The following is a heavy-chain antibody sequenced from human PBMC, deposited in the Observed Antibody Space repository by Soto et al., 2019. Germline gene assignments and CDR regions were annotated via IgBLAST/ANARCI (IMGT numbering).Heavy chain of an antibody. CDR1: GFTFSSYG. V-gene: IGHV3-33*06. CDR3: VKDRLLWFGESHC. D-gene: IGHD3-10*01. Sequence: GGSLRLSCAASGFTFSSYGMHWVRQAPGKGLEWVAVIWYDGSNKYYADSVKGRFTISRDNSKNTLYLQMNSLRAEDTAVYYCVKDRLLWFGESHCWGQGTLVTAPQ. J-gene: IGHJ4*02. CDR2: IWYDGSNK.